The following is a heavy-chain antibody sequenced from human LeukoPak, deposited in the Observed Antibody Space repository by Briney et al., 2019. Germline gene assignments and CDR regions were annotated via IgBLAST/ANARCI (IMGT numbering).Heavy chain of an antibody. CDR1: GFTFSSNW. J-gene: IGHJ1*01. CDR3: ARDWYGYFQH. V-gene: IGHV3-30*03. CDR2: IAYDGSNK. Sequence: PGGSLRLSCAASGFTFSSNWMNWVRQAPGKGLEWVAVIAYDGSNKYYADSVKGRFTISRDNSKNTLYLQMNSLRAEDTAVYYCARDWYGYFQHWGQGTLVTVSS. D-gene: IGHD1-14*01.